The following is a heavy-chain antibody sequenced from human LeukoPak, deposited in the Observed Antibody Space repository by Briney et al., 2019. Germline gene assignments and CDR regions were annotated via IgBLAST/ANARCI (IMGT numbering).Heavy chain of an antibody. Sequence: SETLSLTCTVSGGSITNYYWGWIRQPLGKGLEWIGYIYYSGSTNYNPSLKSRVTISVDTSENQISLRLTSVTAADTAVYYCARQRYSGSYYFDSWGQGSLATVSS. CDR3: ARQRYSGSYYFDS. V-gene: IGHV4-59*08. D-gene: IGHD1-26*01. J-gene: IGHJ4*02. CDR1: GGSITNYY. CDR2: IYYSGST.